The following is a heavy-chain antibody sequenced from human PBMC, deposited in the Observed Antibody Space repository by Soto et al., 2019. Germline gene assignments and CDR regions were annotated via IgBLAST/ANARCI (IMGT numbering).Heavy chain of an antibody. Sequence: QVQVVQSGAEVKKPGSSVKVSCKVSGGIFTNNAISWVRQAPGQGLEWLGGVIPLFDTAYYAQIFRGRLRMSAGGATTTAYMELSGLTSADTAVYCCATGGHNDGYNFYHGMDVWGQGTTVTVS. CDR1: GGIFTNNA. CDR2: VIPLFDTA. V-gene: IGHV1-69*01. CDR3: ATGGHNDGYNFYHGMDV. J-gene: IGHJ6*02. D-gene: IGHD5-18*01.